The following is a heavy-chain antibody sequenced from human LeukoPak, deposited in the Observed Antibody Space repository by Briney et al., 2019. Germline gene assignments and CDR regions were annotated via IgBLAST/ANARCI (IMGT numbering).Heavy chain of an antibody. CDR2: ISGSGGST. D-gene: IGHD2-15*01. CDR3: AKDVVRDYFDY. CDR1: GFTFSSYA. Sequence: GGSLRLSCAASGFTFSSYAMSWVRQAPGKGLEWVSAISGSGGSTYYADSVKGRFTISRDNSKNTLYLQVNSLRAEDTAVYYGAKDVVRDYFDYWGQGTLVTVSS. J-gene: IGHJ4*02. V-gene: IGHV3-23*01.